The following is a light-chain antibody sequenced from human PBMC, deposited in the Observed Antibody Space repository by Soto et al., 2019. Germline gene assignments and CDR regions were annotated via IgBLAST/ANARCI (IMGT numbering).Light chain of an antibody. CDR2: EVS. V-gene: IGLV2-8*01. Sequence: QCALTQPPSASGSPGQSVTISCTGTSSDVGGYNYVSWYQQHPGKAPKLMIYEVSKRPSGVPDRFSGSKSGNTASLTVSGLQAEDEADYYCSSYVGSTKEVFGTGTKVTVL. J-gene: IGLJ1*01. CDR1: SSDVGGYNY. CDR3: SSYVGSTKEV.